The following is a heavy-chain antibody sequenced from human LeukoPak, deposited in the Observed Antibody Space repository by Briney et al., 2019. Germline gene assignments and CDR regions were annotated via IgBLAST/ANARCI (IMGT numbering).Heavy chain of an antibody. Sequence: TGGSLRLSCAASGFTFDDYTMHWVRQAPGTGLEWVSLISWDGGSTYYADSVKGRFTISRDNSKNYLYLQMNSLRTEDTALYYCAKEGLLSAYFDYWGQGTLVTVSS. CDR2: ISWDGGST. J-gene: IGHJ4*02. CDR1: GFTFDDYT. CDR3: AKEGLLSAYFDY. D-gene: IGHD2-21*01. V-gene: IGHV3-43*01.